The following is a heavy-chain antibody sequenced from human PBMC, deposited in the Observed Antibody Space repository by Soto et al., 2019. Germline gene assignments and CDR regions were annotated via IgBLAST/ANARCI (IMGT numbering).Heavy chain of an antibody. CDR3: AKDRYSYGSLSYGMDV. CDR1: GFTFDDYT. V-gene: IGHV3-43*01. J-gene: IGHJ6*02. CDR2: ISWDGGST. Sequence: PGGSLRLSCAASGFTFDDYTMHWVRQAPGKGLEWVSLISWDGGSTYYADSVKGRFTISRDNSKNSLYLQMNSLRTEDTALYYCAKDRYSYGSLSYGMDVWGQGTTVTVS. D-gene: IGHD5-18*01.